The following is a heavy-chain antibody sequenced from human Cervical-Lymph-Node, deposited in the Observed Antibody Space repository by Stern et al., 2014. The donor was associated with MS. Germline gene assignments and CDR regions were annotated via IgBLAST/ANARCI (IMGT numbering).Heavy chain of an antibody. V-gene: IGHV3-11*01. CDR1: GFTFSDYY. Sequence: VQLVESGGGLVKPGGSLRLSCAASGFTFSDYYMNWIRPAPGKGLEWVAVISSSGGTTYYAASVKGRLIISRDNATNSPALQMYSLRAEDTAVYYCARDPQRRDGYNFDYWGQGALVTVSS. J-gene: IGHJ4*02. D-gene: IGHD5-24*01. CDR2: ISSSGGTT. CDR3: ARDPQRRDGYNFDY.